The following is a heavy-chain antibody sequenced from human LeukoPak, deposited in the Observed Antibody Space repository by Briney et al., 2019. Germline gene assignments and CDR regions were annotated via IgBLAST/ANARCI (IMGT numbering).Heavy chain of an antibody. CDR2: INPNSGGT. Sequence: GASVKVSCKASGYTFTGYYMHWVRQAPGQGLEWMGWINPNSGGTNYAQKFQGRVTMTRDTSISTAYMELSGLRSDDTAVYYCARIVSCSSTSCYVMVDYWGQGTLVTVSS. D-gene: IGHD2-2*01. V-gene: IGHV1-2*02. CDR1: GYTFTGYY. CDR3: ARIVSCSSTSCYVMVDY. J-gene: IGHJ4*02.